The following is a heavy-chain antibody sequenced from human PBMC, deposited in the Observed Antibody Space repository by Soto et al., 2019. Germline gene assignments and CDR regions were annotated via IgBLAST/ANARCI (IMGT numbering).Heavy chain of an antibody. CDR2: IDWDDDK. V-gene: IGHV2-70*11. J-gene: IGHJ6*02. CDR3: ARITVDQPHGPYDILTGRAYYYYGMDV. CDR1: GFSLSTSGMC. D-gene: IGHD3-9*01. Sequence: SGPTLVNPTQTLTLTRTFSGFSLSTSGMCVSWIRQPPGKALEWLARIDWDDDKYYSTSLKTRLTISKDTSKNQVVLTMTNMDPVDTATYYCARITVDQPHGPYDILTGRAYYYYGMDVWGQGTTVTVSS.